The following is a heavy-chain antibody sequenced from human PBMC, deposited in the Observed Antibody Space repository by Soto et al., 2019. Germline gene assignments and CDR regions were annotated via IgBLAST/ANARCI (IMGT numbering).Heavy chain of an antibody. D-gene: IGHD3-10*01. CDR2: IYYSGST. CDR3: ARQGATMVRGVIIIAGEDAFDI. V-gene: IGHV4-59*08. Sequence: SEPLSLPWTVSGGPISSYYWSWIRQPPRKGLEWIGYIYYSGSTNYNPSLKSRVTISVDTSKNQFSLKLSSVTAADTAVYYCARQGATMVRGVIIIAGEDAFDIWGQGTMVTVSS. CDR1: GGPISSYY. J-gene: IGHJ3*02.